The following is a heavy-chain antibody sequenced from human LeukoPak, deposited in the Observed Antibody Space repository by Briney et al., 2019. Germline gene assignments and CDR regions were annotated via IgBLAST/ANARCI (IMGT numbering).Heavy chain of an antibody. V-gene: IGHV3-21*01. J-gene: IGHJ4*02. CDR1: GFTFSSYS. CDR2: ISSSSSYI. Sequence: PGGSLRLSCAASGFTFSSYSMNWVRQAPGKGLEWVSSISSSSSYIYYADSVKGRFTISRDNAENSLYLQMNSLRAEDTAVYYCARSYSGSYIFDYWGQGTLVTVSS. D-gene: IGHD1-26*01. CDR3: ARSYSGSYIFDY.